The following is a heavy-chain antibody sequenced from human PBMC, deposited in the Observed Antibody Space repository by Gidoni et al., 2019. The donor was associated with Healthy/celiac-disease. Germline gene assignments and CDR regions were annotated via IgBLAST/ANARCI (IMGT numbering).Heavy chain of an antibody. CDR2: INPNSGGT. J-gene: IGHJ5*02. CDR3: ARVMTHYYDSSGYQILNH. V-gene: IGHV1-2*02. D-gene: IGHD3-22*01. CDR1: GYTFTGYY. Sequence: QVQLVQSGAEVKKPGASVKVSCKASGYTFTGYYMHWVRQAPGQGLEWMGWINPNSGGTNYAQKFQGRVTMTRDTSISTAYMELSRLRSDDTAVYYCARVMTHYYDSSGYQILNHWGQGTLVTVSS.